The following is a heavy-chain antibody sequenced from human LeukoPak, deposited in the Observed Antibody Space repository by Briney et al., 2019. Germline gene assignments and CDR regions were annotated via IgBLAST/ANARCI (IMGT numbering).Heavy chain of an antibody. CDR1: GGSFSGYY. Sequence: SETLSLTCAVYGGSFSGYYWSWIRQPPGKGLEWIGEINHSGSTNYNPSLKSRVTISVDTSKNQFSLKLSSVTAADTAVYYCARGPHGVVRGVISYYFDYWGQGTLVTVSS. CDR3: ARGPHGVVRGVISYYFDY. J-gene: IGHJ4*02. V-gene: IGHV4-34*01. D-gene: IGHD3-10*01. CDR2: INHSGST.